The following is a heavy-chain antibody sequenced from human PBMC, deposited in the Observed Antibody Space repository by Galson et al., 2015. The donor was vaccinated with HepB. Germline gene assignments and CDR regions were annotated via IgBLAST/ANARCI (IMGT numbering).Heavy chain of an antibody. D-gene: IGHD1-26*01. V-gene: IGHV3-21*01. CDR3: AREEERELLDY. CDR1: GFTFSSYT. J-gene: IGHJ4*02. CDR2: ISSSSSYI. Sequence: SLRLSCAASGFTFSSYTMNWVRQAPGKGLEWVSSISSSSSYIYYADSVKGRFTISRDNAKNSLYLQMNSLRAADTAVYYCAREEERELLDYWGQGTLVTVSS.